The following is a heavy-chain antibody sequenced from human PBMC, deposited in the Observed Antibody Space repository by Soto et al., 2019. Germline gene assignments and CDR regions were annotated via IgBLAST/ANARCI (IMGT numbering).Heavy chain of an antibody. Sequence: PGGSLRLSCAASGFTFSSYAMSWVRQAPGKGLEWVSAISGSGGSTYYADSVKGRFTISRDNSKNTLYLQMNSLRAEDTAVYYCAKSMVRGVIITWYFDYWGQGTLVTVSS. CDR3: AKSMVRGVIITWYFDY. D-gene: IGHD3-10*01. J-gene: IGHJ4*02. CDR1: GFTFSSYA. CDR2: ISGSGGST. V-gene: IGHV3-23*01.